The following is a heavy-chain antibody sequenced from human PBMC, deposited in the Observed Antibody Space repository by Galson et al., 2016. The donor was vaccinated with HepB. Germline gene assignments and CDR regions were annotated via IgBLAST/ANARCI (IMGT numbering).Heavy chain of an antibody. CDR2: IYPGDSNT. D-gene: IGHD4-17*01. V-gene: IGHV5-51*01. J-gene: IGHJ5*02. Sequence: QSGAEVKKPGESLKISCKGSGYSFTNYWIAWVRQKPGKGLEWMGIIYPGDSNTRYSPSFEGHITISADKSIATAFLQWNSLKASDTAMYYCARFPWDYGDFWFDPWGQGTLVTVSS. CDR3: ARFPWDYGDFWFDP. CDR1: GYSFTNYW.